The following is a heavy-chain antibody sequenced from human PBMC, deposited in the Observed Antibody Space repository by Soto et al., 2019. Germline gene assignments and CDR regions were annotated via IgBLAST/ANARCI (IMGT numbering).Heavy chain of an antibody. Sequence: SETLSLTCTVSGGSVGSGSYYWSWIRQPPGKGLEWIGYIYYSGSTNYNPSLKSRVTISVDTSKNQFSLKLSSVTAADTAVYYCARFRGMDVWGQGTTVTVSS. CDR3: ARFRGMDV. CDR2: IYYSGST. J-gene: IGHJ6*02. V-gene: IGHV4-61*01. CDR1: GGSVGSGSYY.